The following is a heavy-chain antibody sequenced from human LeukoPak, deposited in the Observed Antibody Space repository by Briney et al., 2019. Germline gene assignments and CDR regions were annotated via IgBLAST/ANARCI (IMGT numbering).Heavy chain of an antibody. CDR3: ARDPYSSSWSYGMDV. CDR1: GFTFSSYW. V-gene: IGHV3-7*05. J-gene: IGHJ6*02. D-gene: IGHD6-13*01. Sequence: GGSLRLSCIASGFTFSSYWMSWVRQTPEKGLEWVANIKQDGSEKVYVDSVKGRFTISRDNAENSLYLQMSGPRAEDTAVYYCARDPYSSSWSYGMDVWGQGTTVTVSS. CDR2: IKQDGSEK.